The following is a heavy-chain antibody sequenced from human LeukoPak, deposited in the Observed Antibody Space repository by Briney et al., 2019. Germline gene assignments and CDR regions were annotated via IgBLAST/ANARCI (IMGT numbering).Heavy chain of an antibody. V-gene: IGHV3-48*01. CDR1: RFTFSTYS. CDR3: VRNDGDDAFDI. J-gene: IGHJ3*02. Sequence: GGSLRLSCAASRFTFSTYSMNWVRQAPGRGLEWVSYISSTSTNIYYKDSVKGRFTISRDNAKNSLYLHMTSLRAEDTAVYYCVRNDGDDAFDIWAKGQWSPSLQ. CDR2: ISSTSTNI. D-gene: IGHD4-17*01.